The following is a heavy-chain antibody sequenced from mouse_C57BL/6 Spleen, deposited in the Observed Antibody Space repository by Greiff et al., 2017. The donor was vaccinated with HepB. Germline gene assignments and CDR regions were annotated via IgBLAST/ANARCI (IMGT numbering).Heavy chain of an antibody. Sequence: EVQLQQSGPELVKPGASVKISCKASGYTFTDYYMNWVKQSHGKSLEWIGDINPNNGGTSYNQKFKGKATLTVDKSSSTAYMELRSLTSEDSAVYYCARHYYKGYFDYWGQGTTLTVSS. CDR3: ARHYYKGYFDY. V-gene: IGHV1-26*01. CDR2: INPNNGGT. J-gene: IGHJ2*01. CDR1: GYTFTDYY. D-gene: IGHD2-12*01.